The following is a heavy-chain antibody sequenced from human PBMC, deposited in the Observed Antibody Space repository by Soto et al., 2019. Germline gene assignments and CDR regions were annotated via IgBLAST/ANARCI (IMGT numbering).Heavy chain of an antibody. Sequence: GGSLRLSCAASGFTFSSYAMSWVRQAPGKGLEWLSAISPSSGCVHYANSVKGRFSIFRDNARDSLFLQMNSLRDDDTGVYYCATVDGPTVTTMFFDYWGQGILVTVPQ. D-gene: IGHD5-12*01. V-gene: IGHV3-23*01. J-gene: IGHJ4*02. CDR1: GFTFSSYA. CDR3: ATVDGPTVTTMFFDY. CDR2: ISPSSGCV.